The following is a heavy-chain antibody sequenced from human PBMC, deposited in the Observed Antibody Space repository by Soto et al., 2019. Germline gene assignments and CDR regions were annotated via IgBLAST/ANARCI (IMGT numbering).Heavy chain of an antibody. V-gene: IGHV3-21*01. J-gene: IGHJ6*03. CDR1: GFTFSSYS. CDR2: ISSSSSYI. D-gene: IGHD2-15*01. CDR3: ARGVRGKDIVVVVAAPVVDYYYYMDV. Sequence: GGSLRLSCAASGFTFSSYSMNWVRQAPGKGLEWVSSISSSSSYIYYADSVKGRFTISRDNAKNSLYLQMNSLRAADTAVYYCARGVRGKDIVVVVAAPVVDYYYYMDVWGKGTTVTVSS.